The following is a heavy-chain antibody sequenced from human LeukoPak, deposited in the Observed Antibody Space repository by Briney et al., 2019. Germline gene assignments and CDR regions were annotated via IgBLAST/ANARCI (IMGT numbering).Heavy chain of an antibody. CDR3: ARASRGYCSSTSCAGGY. V-gene: IGHV1-18*01. J-gene: IGHJ4*02. CDR1: GYTFTSYG. Sequence: GASVKVSCKASGYTFTSYGINWVRQAPGQGLEWMGWISGYNGNTNYAQKVQGRVTMTADTSTSTAYMELRSLRSDDTAVYYCARASRGYCSSTSCAGGYWGQGTLVIVSS. D-gene: IGHD2-2*01. CDR2: ISGYNGNT.